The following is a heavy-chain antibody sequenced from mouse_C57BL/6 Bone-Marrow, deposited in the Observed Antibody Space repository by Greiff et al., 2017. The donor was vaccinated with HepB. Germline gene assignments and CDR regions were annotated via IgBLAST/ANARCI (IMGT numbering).Heavy chain of an antibody. Sequence: EVQLQESGAELVRPGASVKLSCTASGFNIKDYYMHWVKQRPEQGLEWIGRIDPEDGDTEYAPKFQGKATMTADTSSNTAYLQLSSLTSEDTAVYYCTTADYYASSLYYYAMDYWGQGTSVTVSS. J-gene: IGHJ4*01. CDR1: GFNIKDYY. D-gene: IGHD1-1*01. V-gene: IGHV14-1*01. CDR3: TTADYYASSLYYYAMDY. CDR2: IDPEDGDT.